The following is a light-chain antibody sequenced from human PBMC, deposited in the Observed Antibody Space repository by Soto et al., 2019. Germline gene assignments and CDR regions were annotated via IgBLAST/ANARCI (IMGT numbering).Light chain of an antibody. Sequence: EIVLTQSPGTLSLSPVERATLSFRASQSVSNNYLAWYQQKPGQAPRLLIYCASNRATGIPDRFSGSGSGTDFTLTISRLEPEDFAVYYCQQYGSSGTFGQGIKVDIK. CDR1: QSVSNNY. CDR3: QQYGSSGT. J-gene: IGKJ1*01. CDR2: CAS. V-gene: IGKV3-20*01.